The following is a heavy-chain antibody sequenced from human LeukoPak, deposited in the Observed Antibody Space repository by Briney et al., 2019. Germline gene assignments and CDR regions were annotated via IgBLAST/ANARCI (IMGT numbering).Heavy chain of an antibody. CDR1: GVSISATGYF. V-gene: IGHV4-39*07. Sequence: SETLSLTCTVSGVSISATGYFWGWLHQPPGKGLEWIGSIYYSGITHYNPSLKSRVTISVDTSKNQFSLKLSSVTAADTAVYYCARVDLQNAFDIWGQGTVVTVSS. J-gene: IGHJ3*02. CDR3: ARVDLQNAFDI. CDR2: IYYSGIT. D-gene: IGHD3/OR15-3a*01.